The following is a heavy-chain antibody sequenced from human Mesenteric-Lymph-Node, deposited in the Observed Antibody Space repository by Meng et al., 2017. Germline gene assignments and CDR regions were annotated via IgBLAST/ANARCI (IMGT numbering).Heavy chain of an antibody. CDR1: GFSFGISN. J-gene: IGHJ4*02. Sequence: SGFSFGISNLNWVRQAPGKGLEWVASISSGNDIKYADSVKGRFTISRNNAKNSLYLQMNSLRAEDTAVYYCAREAWGSSHFDYWGQGTLVTVSS. V-gene: IGHV3-21*01. CDR2: ISSGNDI. D-gene: IGHD7-27*01. CDR3: AREAWGSSHFDY.